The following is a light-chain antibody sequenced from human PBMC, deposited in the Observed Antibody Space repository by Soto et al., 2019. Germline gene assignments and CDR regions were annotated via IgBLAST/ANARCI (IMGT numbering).Light chain of an antibody. CDR1: RSNIGADYD. V-gene: IGLV1-40*01. CDR3: KSYASSLSVV. CDR2: GNS. J-gene: IGLJ2*01. Sequence: QSVLTQPTSVSGSPGQRVTISCTGSRSNIGADYDVPWYQQLPGTAPKLLIYGNSNRPSGVPNRFSGSKSVTSASLAITGLQAEDEADYYCKSYASSLSVVFGGGTKLTVL.